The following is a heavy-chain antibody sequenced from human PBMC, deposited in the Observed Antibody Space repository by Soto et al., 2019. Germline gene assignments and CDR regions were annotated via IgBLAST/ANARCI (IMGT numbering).Heavy chain of an antibody. CDR2: INSDGSIT. CDR3: ERALGGVDDF. D-gene: IGHD3-16*01. V-gene: IGHV3-74*01. J-gene: IGHJ4*02. Sequence: EVPLVESGGGLVQPGGSLRLSFAASGFTFSSYWMHWVRQAPGKGLVWVSRINSDGSITNYADSVKGRFTISRDNAKNTLYLQMNSLRAEDTAVYYCERALGGVDDFWGQGTLVTVSS. CDR1: GFTFSSYW.